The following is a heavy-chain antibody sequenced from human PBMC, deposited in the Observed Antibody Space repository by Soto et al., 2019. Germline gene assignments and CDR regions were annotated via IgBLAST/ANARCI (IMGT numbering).Heavy chain of an antibody. CDR3: VQRGPVDETGMGFDF. CDR1: GFSLNSRGVG. V-gene: IGHV2-5*02. Sequence: QITLRESGPALVKPTQTLTLTCTFSGFSLNSRGVGVGWVRQPPGRALEWLALVYWDDDKSYRPSLRSRLSISKDTPKNPVVLTLTNTDPVDTATYYCVQRGPVDETGMGFDFWGQGSLVTVSS. CDR2: VYWDDDK. D-gene: IGHD3-9*01. J-gene: IGHJ4*02.